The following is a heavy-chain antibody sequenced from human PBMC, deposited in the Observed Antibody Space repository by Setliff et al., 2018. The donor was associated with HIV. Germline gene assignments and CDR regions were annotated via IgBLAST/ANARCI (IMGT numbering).Heavy chain of an antibody. Sequence: SETLSLTCAVSGVSITSATYYWSWIRHSPGKGLEWIGYIDYSGSAFYNPSLKSRLTISRDTSKNQFSLRMKSGTAADTAVYYCARDPKVEWDLLGAFDIWGQGTMVTVSS. J-gene: IGHJ3*02. V-gene: IGHV4-31*11. CDR1: GVSITSATYY. CDR3: ARDPKVEWDLLGAFDI. D-gene: IGHD3-16*01. CDR2: IDYSGSA.